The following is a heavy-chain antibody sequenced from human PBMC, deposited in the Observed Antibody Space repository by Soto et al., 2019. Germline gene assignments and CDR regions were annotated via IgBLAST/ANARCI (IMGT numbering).Heavy chain of an antibody. J-gene: IGHJ4*02. Sequence: SETLSLTCTVSGGSISSYYWSWIRQPPGKGLEWIGYIYYSGSTNYNPSLKSRVTISVDTSKNQFSLKLSSVTAADTAVYYCARSPEKNKPYSSSWYVDYWGQGTLVTVSS. CDR1: GGSISSYY. V-gene: IGHV4-59*01. D-gene: IGHD6-13*01. CDR2: IYYSGST. CDR3: ARSPEKNKPYSSSWYVDY.